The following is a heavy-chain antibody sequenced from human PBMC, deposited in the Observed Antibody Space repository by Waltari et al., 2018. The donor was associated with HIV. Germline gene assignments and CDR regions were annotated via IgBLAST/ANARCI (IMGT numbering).Heavy chain of an antibody. CDR2: INYSGHS. CDR3: ARVGPPKQTWHRALDY. V-gene: IGHV4-34*01. Sequence: QVHLHQWGAGLVKPSETLSLSCSVDGESFTDFYWAWIRQSPGKGLEWIGEINYSGHSNSKSSLKSRVTISVDTSKRQFSLTLKSVTAADTAVYYCARVGPPKQTWHRALDYWGQGIPVTVSS. CDR1: GESFTDFY. J-gene: IGHJ4*02. D-gene: IGHD5-12*01.